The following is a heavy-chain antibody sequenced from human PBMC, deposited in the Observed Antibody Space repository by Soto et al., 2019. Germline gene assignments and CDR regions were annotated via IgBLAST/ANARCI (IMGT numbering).Heavy chain of an antibody. CDR1: GFSVSSSD. D-gene: IGHD6-6*01. J-gene: IGHJ6*02. V-gene: IGHV3-53*01. Sequence: PGGSLRLSCAVSGFSVSSSDMSWVRQVPGEGLEWVSVIYSGGSTHDADYVKGRFSVSRDTSKNTVDLQMNSLRVDDTAVYYCGTSSRKDYHFAMDVWGQGTAVTVSS. CDR3: GTSSRKDYHFAMDV. CDR2: IYSGGST.